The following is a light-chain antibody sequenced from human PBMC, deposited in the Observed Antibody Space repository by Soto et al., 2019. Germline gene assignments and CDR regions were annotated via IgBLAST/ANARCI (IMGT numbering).Light chain of an antibody. V-gene: IGKV3-15*01. J-gene: IGKJ4*01. Sequence: EIVMTQSPATLSVSPGERATLSCRASQSVCSNLAWSPQKPGQGPRRLVYGASTRATGIPARFSGSGSGTEFTHTISSLQSEDFAGYYGQQYNNWPPPLTFGGGTKVEIK. CDR3: QQYNNWPPPLT. CDR1: QSVCSN. CDR2: GAS.